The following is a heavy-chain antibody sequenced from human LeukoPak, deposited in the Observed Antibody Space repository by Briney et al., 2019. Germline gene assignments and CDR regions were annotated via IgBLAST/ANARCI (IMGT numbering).Heavy chain of an antibody. J-gene: IGHJ2*01. CDR3: AKDQTVLMVYAIKPDWYFDL. CDR2: ISGSGGST. CDR1: GFTFSSYA. Sequence: GGSLRLSCAASGFTFSSYAMSWVRQAPGKGLEWVSAISGSGGSTYYADSVKGRFTISRDNSKNTLYLQMNSLRAEDTAVYYCAKDQTVLMVYAIKPDWYFDLWGRGTLVTVSS. V-gene: IGHV3-23*01. D-gene: IGHD2-8*01.